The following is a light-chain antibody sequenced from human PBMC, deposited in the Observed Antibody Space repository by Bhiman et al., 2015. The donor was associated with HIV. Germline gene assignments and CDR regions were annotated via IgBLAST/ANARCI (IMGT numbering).Light chain of an antibody. CDR2: YDS. V-gene: IGLV3-21*04. CDR3: QVWDSSRVV. Sequence: SYVLTQSPSVSVAPGKTARITCGGNNIGSKSVHWYQQKPGQAPVLVIYYDSDRPSGIPERFSASNSGNTATLTISRVEAGDEADYYCQVWDSSRVVFGGGTKLTVL. CDR1: NIGSKS. J-gene: IGLJ2*01.